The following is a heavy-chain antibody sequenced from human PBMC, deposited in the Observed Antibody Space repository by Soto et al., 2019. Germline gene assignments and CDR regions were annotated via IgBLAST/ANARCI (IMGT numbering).Heavy chain of an antibody. J-gene: IGHJ4*02. V-gene: IGHV3-64*02. D-gene: IGHD3-22*01. Sequence: GGSLRLSCAASGFTFSSYGIHWVRQAPGKGLEYVSAITSNGGRTYYADSVKGRFTISRDNSKNTLYLQMGSLRAEDMSVYYCARVFYDSSGYYYDYWGQGTLVTVSS. CDR2: ITSNGGRT. CDR1: GFTFSSYG. CDR3: ARVFYDSSGYYYDY.